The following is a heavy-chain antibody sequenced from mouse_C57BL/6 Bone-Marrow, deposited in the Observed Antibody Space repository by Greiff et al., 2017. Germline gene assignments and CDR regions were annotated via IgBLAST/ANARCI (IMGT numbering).Heavy chain of an antibody. CDR1: GYTFTSYT. CDR3: ARCPHYYGSSYDAMGY. J-gene: IGHJ4*01. Sequence: VQLQQSGAELARPGASVKMSCKASGYTFTSYTMHWVKQRPGQGLEWIGYINPSSGYTKYNQKFKDKATLTADKSSSTAYMQLSSLTSEDSAVYYCARCPHYYGSSYDAMGYCGQGTSVTVSS. V-gene: IGHV1-4*01. D-gene: IGHD1-1*01. CDR2: INPSSGYT.